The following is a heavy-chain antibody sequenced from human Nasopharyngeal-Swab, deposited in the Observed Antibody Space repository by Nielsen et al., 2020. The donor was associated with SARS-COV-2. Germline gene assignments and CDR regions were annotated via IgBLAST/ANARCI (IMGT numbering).Heavy chain of an antibody. Sequence: GESLKISCKGSGYHFADFWIGWVRQMPGKGLEWMGIIFPRDFDTTYSPSFQGQVTISVDRSISTAYLQWSRLQASDTALYYCARSGESEAFDVWGQGTVVTVSP. CDR1: GYHFADFW. D-gene: IGHD3-10*01. V-gene: IGHV5-51*01. CDR2: IFPRDFDT. CDR3: ARSGESEAFDV. J-gene: IGHJ3*01.